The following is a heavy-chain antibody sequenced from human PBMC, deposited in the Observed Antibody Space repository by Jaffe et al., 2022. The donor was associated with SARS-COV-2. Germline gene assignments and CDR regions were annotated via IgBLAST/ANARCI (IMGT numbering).Heavy chain of an antibody. J-gene: IGHJ6*02. CDR1: GFTFNTYA. V-gene: IGHV3-23*01. Sequence: EVQLLESGGGLVQPGGSLRISCTASGFTFNTYAMSWVRQAPGRGLEWVSGIGGSGINTYYAGSVKGRFTISRDNFKNTLFLQMNSLRGEDTAVYYCAKGRDSDSSGSYGMDVWGQGTTVTVSS. D-gene: IGHD3-22*01. CDR3: AKGRDSDSSGSYGMDV. CDR2: IGGSGINT.